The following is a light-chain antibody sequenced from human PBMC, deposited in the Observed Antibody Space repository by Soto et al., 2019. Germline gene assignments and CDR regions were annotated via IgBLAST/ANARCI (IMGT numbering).Light chain of an antibody. CDR1: QSISNW. V-gene: IGKV1-5*03. CDR2: KAS. J-gene: IGKJ1*01. Sequence: DIQMTQSPSTLSASVGDRVTITCRASQSISNWLAWYQQKPGKAPKLLIYKASSLESGVPSRFSGSRSGTEFTLTISSLQPDDFASYYGQQYNSYWAVTFGQGTKVEIK. CDR3: QQYNSYWAVT.